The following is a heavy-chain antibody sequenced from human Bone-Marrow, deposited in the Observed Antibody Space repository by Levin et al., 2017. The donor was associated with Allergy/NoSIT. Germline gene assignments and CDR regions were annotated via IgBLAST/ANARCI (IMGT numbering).Heavy chain of an antibody. J-gene: IGHJ4*01. V-gene: IGHV3-33*01. Sequence: QTGGSLRLSCEASGFSLGSHGMHWVRQAPGKGLEWVARIWYDGSKEDYKDSVKGRFSISRDNRWNTVYLQMNSLRVEDTAVYYCARDRAWGSNPFDSWGHGTLVTVSS. CDR1: GFSLGSHG. D-gene: IGHD7-27*01. CDR2: IWYDGSKE. CDR3: ARDRAWGSNPFDS.